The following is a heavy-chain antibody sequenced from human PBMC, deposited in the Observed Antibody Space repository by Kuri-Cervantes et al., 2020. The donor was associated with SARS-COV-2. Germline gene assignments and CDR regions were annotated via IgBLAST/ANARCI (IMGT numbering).Heavy chain of an antibody. CDR3: AIFFIPGVVDY. CDR2: IDPSDSYT. CDR1: GYSFTSYW. V-gene: IGHV5-10-1*01. Sequence: GGSLRLSCKGSGYSFTSYWISWVRQMPGKGLEWMGRIDPSDSYTNYSPSFQGHVTISADKSINTAYLQWSGLRASGTAIYYCAIFFIPGVVDYWGPGTLVTVSS. D-gene: IGHD2-21*01. J-gene: IGHJ4*02.